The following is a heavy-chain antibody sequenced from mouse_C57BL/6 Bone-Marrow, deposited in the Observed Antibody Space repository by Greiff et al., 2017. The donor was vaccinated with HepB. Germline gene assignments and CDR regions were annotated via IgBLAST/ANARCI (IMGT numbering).Heavy chain of an antibody. CDR2: IDPETGGT. J-gene: IGHJ2*01. Sequence: QVQLQQSGAELVRPGASVTLSCKASGYTFTDYEMHWVKQTPVHGLEWIGAIDPETGGTAYNQKVKGKAILTADKSSSTAYMELRSLTSEDSAVYYCTRRARQLRLPYLDYWGQGTTLTVSS. D-gene: IGHD3-2*02. CDR3: TRRARQLRLPYLDY. V-gene: IGHV1-15*01. CDR1: GYTFTDYE.